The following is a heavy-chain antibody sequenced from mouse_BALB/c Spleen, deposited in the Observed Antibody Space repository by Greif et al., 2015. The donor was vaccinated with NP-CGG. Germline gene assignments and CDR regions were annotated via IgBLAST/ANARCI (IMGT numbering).Heavy chain of an antibody. CDR3: ARRTGSYAMDY. Sequence: VQLQQSGAELMKPGASVKISCKATGYTFSSYWIEWVKQRPGHGLEWIGEILPGSGSTNYNEKFKGKATFTADTSSNTAYMQLSSLTSEDSAVYYCARRTGSYAMDYWGQGTSVTVSS. J-gene: IGHJ4*01. D-gene: IGHD4-1*01. V-gene: IGHV1-9*01. CDR2: ILPGSGST. CDR1: GYTFSSYW.